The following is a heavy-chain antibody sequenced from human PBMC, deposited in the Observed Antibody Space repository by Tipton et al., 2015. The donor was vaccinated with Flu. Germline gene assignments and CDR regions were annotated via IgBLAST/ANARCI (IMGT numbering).Heavy chain of an antibody. J-gene: IGHJ3*02. CDR1: GGTFSSYA. CDR2: ISAYNGNT. CDR3: ARRNSGRMPGAFDI. Sequence: QSGAEVKKPGSSVKVSCKASGGTFSSYAISWVRQAPGQGLEWMGWISAYNGNTNYAQKLQGRVTMTTDTSTSTAYMELRSLRSDDTAVYYCARRNSGRMPGAFDIWGQGTMVTVSS. V-gene: IGHV1-18*01. D-gene: IGHD1-26*01.